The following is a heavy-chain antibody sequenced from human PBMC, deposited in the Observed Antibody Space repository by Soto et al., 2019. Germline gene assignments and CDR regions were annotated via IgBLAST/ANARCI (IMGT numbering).Heavy chain of an antibody. Sequence: SETLSLTCTVSGGSISSYYWSWIRQPPGKALECIGNIYYSGSTNYNPSLKSRVTMSVDTPKNQFSLKLSSVTAADTAVYYCARGGYYDYVWGSYDLFDYWGQGTPVTVSS. J-gene: IGHJ4*02. CDR3: ARGGYYDYVWGSYDLFDY. V-gene: IGHV4-59*12. CDR1: GGSISSYY. D-gene: IGHD3-16*01. CDR2: IYYSGST.